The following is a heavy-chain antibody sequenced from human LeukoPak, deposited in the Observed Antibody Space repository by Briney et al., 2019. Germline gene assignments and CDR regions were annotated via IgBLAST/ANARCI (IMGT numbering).Heavy chain of an antibody. V-gene: IGHV1-69*13. D-gene: IGHD3-3*01. J-gene: IGHJ5*02. Sequence: SVKVSCKASGGTFSSYAISWGRQAPGQGLEWMGGVIPIFGTANYAQKFQGRVTITADESTSTAYMELSSLRSEDTAVYYCARTQTWDTHYDFWSGDGFDPWGQGTLVTVSS. CDR1: GGTFSSYA. CDR2: VIPIFGTA. CDR3: ARTQTWDTHYDFWSGDGFDP.